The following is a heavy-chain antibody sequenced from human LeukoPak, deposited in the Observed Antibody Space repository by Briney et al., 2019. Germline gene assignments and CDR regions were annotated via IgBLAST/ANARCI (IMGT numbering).Heavy chain of an antibody. CDR1: GGSISSGDYY. CDR3: ARGSRDIVVVPAASLYYYYYMDV. J-gene: IGHJ6*03. V-gene: IGHV4-61*08. D-gene: IGHD2-2*01. Sequence: SETLSLTCSVSGGSISSGDYYWSWIRQPPGKGLEWIGYIYYSGSTNYNPSLKSRVTISVDTSKNQFSLKLSSVTAADTAVYYCARGSRDIVVVPAASLYYYYYMDVWGKGTTVTVSS. CDR2: IYYSGST.